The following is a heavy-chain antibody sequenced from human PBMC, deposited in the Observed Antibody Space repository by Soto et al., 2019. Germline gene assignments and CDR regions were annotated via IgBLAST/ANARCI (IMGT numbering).Heavy chain of an antibody. CDR1: GFTFSSCA. CDR3: ARDQIRLRRDYFDY. J-gene: IGHJ4*02. CDR2: ISYDGSNK. Sequence: GGSLRLSCAASGFTFSSCAMHWVRQAPGKGLEWVAVISYDGSNKYYADSVKGRFTISRDNSKNTLYLQMNSLRAEDTAVYYCARDQIRLRRDYFDYSGQGTLVTVSS. V-gene: IGHV3-30-3*01. D-gene: IGHD5-12*01.